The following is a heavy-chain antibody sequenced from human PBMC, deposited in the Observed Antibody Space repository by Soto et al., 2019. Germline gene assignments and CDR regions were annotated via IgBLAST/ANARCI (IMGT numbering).Heavy chain of an antibody. D-gene: IGHD2-21*01. J-gene: IGHJ6*02. CDR2: ISSSSSTI. Sequence: GGSLRLSCAASGFTFSSYSMNWVRQAPGKGLEWVSYISSSSSTIYYADSVKGRFTISRDNAKNSLYLQMNSLRDEDTAVYYCASHEKLSGGSGGGDYYYYGMDVWGQGTTVTVSS. V-gene: IGHV3-48*02. CDR1: GFTFSSYS. CDR3: ASHEKLSGGSGGGDYYYYGMDV.